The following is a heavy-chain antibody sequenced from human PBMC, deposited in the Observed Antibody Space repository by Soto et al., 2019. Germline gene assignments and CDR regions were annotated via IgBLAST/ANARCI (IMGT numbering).Heavy chain of an antibody. Sequence: ASVKVSCKASGYILTSYGISWVRQAPGQGLEWMGWISAYNGNTNYAQKLQGRVTMTTDTSTSTAYMELRSLRSDDTAVYYCARTGLRYFDWLLSGQNWFDPWGQGTLVTVSS. CDR3: ARTGLRYFDWLLSGQNWFDP. CDR1: GYILTSYG. J-gene: IGHJ5*02. D-gene: IGHD3-9*01. V-gene: IGHV1-18*01. CDR2: ISAYNGNT.